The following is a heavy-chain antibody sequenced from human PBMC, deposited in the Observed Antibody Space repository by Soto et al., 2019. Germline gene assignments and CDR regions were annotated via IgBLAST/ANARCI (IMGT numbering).Heavy chain of an antibody. V-gene: IGHV4-39*01. CDR2: IYYSGSS. CDR1: GGSISSSSYY. Sequence: SVTLSLPCTVAGGSISSSSYYRGWIRQPPGQGLEWIGSIYYSGSSYYNPSLKSRVTISVDTSKNQFSLKLSSVTAADTAVYYCSRTSITIFGVGNWFDPWGQGTLVTVSS. D-gene: IGHD3-3*01. CDR3: SRTSITIFGVGNWFDP. J-gene: IGHJ5*02.